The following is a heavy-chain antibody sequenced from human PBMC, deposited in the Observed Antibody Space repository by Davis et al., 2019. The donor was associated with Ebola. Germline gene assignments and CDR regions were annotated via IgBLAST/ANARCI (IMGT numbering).Heavy chain of an antibody. J-gene: IGHJ4*02. D-gene: IGHD3/OR15-3a*01. V-gene: IGHV3-33*02. CDR3: ARDASLYGHWTGWFDY. CDR2: IWSDGGHE. CDR1: GFNFNTYG. Sequence: GESLKISCTVSGFNFNTYGMHWVRQVPGKGLEWVAVIWSDGGHEWYADSVKGRFTISRDNPANTLFLEMNSLRVEDTAIYYCARDASLYGHWTGWFDYWGQGTPVTVSS.